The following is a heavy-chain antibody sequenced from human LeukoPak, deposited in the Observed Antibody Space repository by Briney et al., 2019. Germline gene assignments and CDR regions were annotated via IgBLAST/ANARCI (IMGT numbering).Heavy chain of an antibody. CDR1: GYTFTRYY. J-gene: IGHJ4*02. Sequence: ASVKVSCKASGYTFTRYYMHWVRQAPGQGLEWMGIINPSGGTTNYAQKFRGRVTMTRDTSISTAYMELSRLRSDDTAVYYCARDGFGGSPYGNWGQGTLVTVSS. V-gene: IGHV1-46*01. D-gene: IGHD2-15*01. CDR2: INPSGGTT. CDR3: ARDGFGGSPYGN.